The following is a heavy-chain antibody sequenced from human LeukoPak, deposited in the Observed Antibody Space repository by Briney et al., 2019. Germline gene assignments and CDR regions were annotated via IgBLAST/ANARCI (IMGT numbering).Heavy chain of an antibody. CDR2: INPNSGGT. CDR1: GYTFTGYY. D-gene: IGHD4/OR15-4a*01. CDR3: ASDLTKRAFDY. J-gene: IGHJ4*02. V-gene: IGHV1-2*06. Sequence: ASVKVSCKASGYTFTGYYMHWVRQAPGHGLEWMGRINPNSGGTNYAQKFQGRVTMTRDTSISTAYMELSRLRSDDTAVYHCASDLTKRAFDYWGQGTLVTVSS.